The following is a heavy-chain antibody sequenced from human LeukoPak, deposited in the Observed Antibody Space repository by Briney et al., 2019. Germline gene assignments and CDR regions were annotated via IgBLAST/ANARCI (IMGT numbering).Heavy chain of an antibody. D-gene: IGHD3-22*01. CDR1: GYAFTSYD. J-gene: IGHJ4*02. V-gene: IGHV1-8*01. Sequence: ASAKVSCKASGYAFTSYDINWVRQATGQGLEWMGWMNPNSGNTGYAQKFQGRVTMTRNTSISTAYMELSSLRSEDTAVYYCARSPYDSSGYRFDYWGQGTLVTVSS. CDR3: ARSPYDSSGYRFDY. CDR2: MNPNSGNT.